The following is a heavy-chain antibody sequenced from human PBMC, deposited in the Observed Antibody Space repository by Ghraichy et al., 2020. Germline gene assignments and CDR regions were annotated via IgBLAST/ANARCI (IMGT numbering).Heavy chain of an antibody. CDR1: GGSISSYY. D-gene: IGHD1-26*01. Sequence: SETLSLTCTVSGGSISSYYWSWIRQPPGKGLEWIGYIYYSGSTNYNPSLKSRVTISVDTSKNQFSLKLSSVTAADTAVYYCARAEGGSYSGIFYYYGMDVWGQGTTVTVSS. CDR2: IYYSGST. CDR3: ARAEGGSYSGIFYYYGMDV. V-gene: IGHV4-59*01. J-gene: IGHJ6*02.